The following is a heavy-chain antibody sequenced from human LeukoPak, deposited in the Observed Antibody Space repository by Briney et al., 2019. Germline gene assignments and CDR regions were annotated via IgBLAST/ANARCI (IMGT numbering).Heavy chain of an antibody. D-gene: IGHD2-15*01. V-gene: IGHV3-48*03. Sequence: AVSGRFTISRDNAKNSLYLQMNSLRAEDAAVYYCARGRISFDYWGQGTLVTVSS. CDR3: ARGRISFDY. J-gene: IGHJ4*02.